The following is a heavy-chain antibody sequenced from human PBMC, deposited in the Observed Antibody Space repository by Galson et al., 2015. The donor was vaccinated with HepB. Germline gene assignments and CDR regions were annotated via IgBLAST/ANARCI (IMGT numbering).Heavy chain of an antibody. Sequence: SLRLSCAASGFTFSSYAMSWVRQAPGKGLEWVSAISGSGGSTYYADSVKGRFTISRDNSKNTLYLQMNSLRAEDTAVYYCAKDITMVRGVIITTKPYLDAFDIWGQGTMVTVSS. CDR1: GFTFSSYA. D-gene: IGHD3-10*01. CDR3: AKDITMVRGVIITTKPYLDAFDI. V-gene: IGHV3-23*01. J-gene: IGHJ3*02. CDR2: ISGSGGST.